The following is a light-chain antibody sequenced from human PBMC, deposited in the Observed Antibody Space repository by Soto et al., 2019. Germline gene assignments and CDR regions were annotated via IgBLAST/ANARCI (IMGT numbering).Light chain of an antibody. CDR3: QQYNSYSCT. CDR2: KAS. V-gene: IGKV1-5*03. CDR1: ESISTW. Sequence: DIQMTQSPSTLSASVGDRVTITCRASESISTWLAWYQQKPGKAPKVLIYKASSLESGVPSRFSGSGSGTEFTLTISSLQPDDFATYYCQQYNSYSCTFGQGTKVDIK. J-gene: IGKJ1*01.